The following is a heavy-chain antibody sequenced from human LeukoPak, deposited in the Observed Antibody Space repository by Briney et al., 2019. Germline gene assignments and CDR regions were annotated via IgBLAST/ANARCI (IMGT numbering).Heavy chain of an antibody. CDR2: IYYSGST. V-gene: IGHV4-59*08. Sequence: PSETLSLTCTVSGGSISSYYWSWIRQPPGKGLEWIGYIYYSGSTNYNPSLKSRVTISVDTSKNQFSLKLSSVTAADTAVYYCARALGSRDGYNFLDYWGQGTLVTVSS. D-gene: IGHD5-24*01. J-gene: IGHJ4*02. CDR3: ARALGSRDGYNFLDY. CDR1: GGSISSYY.